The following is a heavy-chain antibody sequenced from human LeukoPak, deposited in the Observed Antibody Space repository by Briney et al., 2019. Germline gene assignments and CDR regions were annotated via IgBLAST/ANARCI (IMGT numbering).Heavy chain of an antibody. CDR2: ISGSGGST. Sequence: PGGSLRLSCAASGFTFSSYAMSWVRQAPGKGLEWVSAISGSGGSTYYADSVKGRFAISRDNSKNTLYLQMNSLRAEDTAVYYCANLIDASRGLAASYSSSWSDYWGQGTLVTVSS. CDR3: ANLIDASRGLAASYSSSWSDY. CDR1: GFTFSSYA. D-gene: IGHD6-13*01. V-gene: IGHV3-23*01. J-gene: IGHJ4*02.